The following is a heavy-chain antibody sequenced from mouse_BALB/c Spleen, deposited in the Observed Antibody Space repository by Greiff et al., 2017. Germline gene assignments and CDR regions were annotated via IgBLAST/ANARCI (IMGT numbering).Heavy chain of an antibody. Sequence: EVQLVESGGGLVKPGGSLKLSCAASGFTFSSYAMSWVRQTPEKRLEWVATISSGGSYTYYPDSVKGRFTISRDNAKNTLYLQMSSLRSEDTAMYYCARHYDYDGDAMDYWGQGTSVTVSS. CDR2: ISSGGSYT. CDR3: ARHYDYDGDAMDY. D-gene: IGHD2-4*01. V-gene: IGHV5-9-3*01. CDR1: GFTFSSYA. J-gene: IGHJ4*01.